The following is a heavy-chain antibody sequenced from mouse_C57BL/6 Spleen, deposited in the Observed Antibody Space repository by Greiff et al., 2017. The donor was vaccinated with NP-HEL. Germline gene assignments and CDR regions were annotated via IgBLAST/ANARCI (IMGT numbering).Heavy chain of an antibody. J-gene: IGHJ3*01. CDR1: GFTFSSYT. V-gene: IGHV5-9*01. Sequence: EVQLVESGGGLVKPGGSLKLSCAASGFTFSSYTMSWVRQTPEKRLEWVATISGGGGNTYYPDSVKGRFTISRDNAKNTLYLQMSSLRSEDTALYYCASYGNYPFAYWGQGTLVTVSA. D-gene: IGHD2-1*01. CDR2: ISGGGGNT. CDR3: ASYGNYPFAY.